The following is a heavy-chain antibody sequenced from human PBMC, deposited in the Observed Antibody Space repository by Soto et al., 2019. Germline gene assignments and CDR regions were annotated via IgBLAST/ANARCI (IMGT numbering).Heavy chain of an antibody. J-gene: IGHJ4*02. CDR2: ISGAGAGT. CDR3: AREEGSSSGWFLFDY. CDR1: GFTFGDYA. D-gene: IGHD6-19*01. Sequence: GRSLRLSCAASGFTFGDYAMTWVRQPPGKGLEWVSTISGAGAGTYYADSVKGRFTISRDNSKNTLYLQMNSLRAEDTAVYYCAREEGSSSGWFLFDYWGQGTLVTVSS. V-gene: IGHV3-23*01.